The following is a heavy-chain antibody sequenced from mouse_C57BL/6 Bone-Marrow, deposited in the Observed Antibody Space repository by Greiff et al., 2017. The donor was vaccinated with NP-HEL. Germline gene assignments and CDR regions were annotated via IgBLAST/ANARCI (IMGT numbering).Heavy chain of an antibody. CDR3: AREYYYGSRYYYAMDY. Sequence: EVKLMESGGGLVKPGGSLKLSCAASGFTFSDYGMHWVRQAPVKGLEWVAYISSGSSTIYYADTVKGRFTISRDNAKNTLFLQMTSLRSEDTAMYYCAREYYYGSRYYYAMDYWGQGTSVTVSS. D-gene: IGHD1-1*01. V-gene: IGHV5-17*01. J-gene: IGHJ4*01. CDR1: GFTFSDYG. CDR2: ISSGSSTI.